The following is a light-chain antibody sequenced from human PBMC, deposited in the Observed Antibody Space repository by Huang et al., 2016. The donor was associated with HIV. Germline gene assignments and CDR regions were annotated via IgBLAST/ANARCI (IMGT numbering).Light chain of an antibody. CDR1: QSVRSN. J-gene: IGKJ3*01. V-gene: IGKV3-15*01. CDR2: DAS. Sequence: EIVMTQSPGTLSVSPGERAPLSCRASQSVRSNLAWYQQKPGQAPRLLIYDASTRATGVPAMFSGSGSGTQFTLSISSLQSEDFAVYYCQQYDNWPPFTFGPGTKVDIK. CDR3: QQYDNWPPFT.